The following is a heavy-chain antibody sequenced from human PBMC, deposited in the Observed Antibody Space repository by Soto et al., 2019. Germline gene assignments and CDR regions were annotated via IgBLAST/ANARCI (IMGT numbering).Heavy chain of an antibody. CDR1: GGSFSGYY. D-gene: IGHD6-13*01. V-gene: IGHV4-34*01. J-gene: IGHJ5*02. CDR2: INHSGST. Sequence: QVQLQQWGAGLLKPSETLSLTCAVYGGSFSGYYWSWIRQPPGTGLEWIGEINHSGSTNYNPSLKSRVTIPVDTSKNQFSLKLSSVTAADTAVYYCARRSSSWYSGWFDPWGQGTLVTVSS. CDR3: ARRSSSWYSGWFDP.